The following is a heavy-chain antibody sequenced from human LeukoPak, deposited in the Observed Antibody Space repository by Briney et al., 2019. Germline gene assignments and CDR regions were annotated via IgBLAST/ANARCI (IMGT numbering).Heavy chain of an antibody. J-gene: IGHJ5*01. CDR1: GDSISTSNYY. V-gene: IGHV4-39*07. Sequence: PSETLSLTCTVTGDSISTSNYYWGWIRQPPGKGLEWIGNVYYTGRTYYNPSLKSRVTISLDTSKNQFSLKLSSVTAADTAVYYCARDPGSSSWYSVWFESWGQGTLVSVSS. CDR3: ARDPGSSSWYSVWFES. CDR2: VYYTGRT. D-gene: IGHD6-13*01.